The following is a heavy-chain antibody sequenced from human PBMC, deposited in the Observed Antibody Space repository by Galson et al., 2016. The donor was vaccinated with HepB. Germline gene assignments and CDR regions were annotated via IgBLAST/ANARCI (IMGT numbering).Heavy chain of an antibody. D-gene: IGHD6-13*01. J-gene: IGHJ5*01. CDR1: GGAITSGRSS. CDR2: IYYTGST. Sequence: TLSLTCNVSGGAITSGRSSWHWVRQEPGKGLEWIGYIYYTGSTYSNPSLKSRLTISVDTSGNQFSLKLTSVTAADTAVYYCARGLYSSTWYDRFDSWGQGTLVTVSS. V-gene: IGHV4-31*03. CDR3: ARGLYSSTWYDRFDS.